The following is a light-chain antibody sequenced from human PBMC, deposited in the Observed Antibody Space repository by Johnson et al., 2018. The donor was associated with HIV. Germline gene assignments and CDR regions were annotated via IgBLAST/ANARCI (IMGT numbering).Light chain of an antibody. CDR1: SSNIGNNY. CDR2: ENN. Sequence: QSVLTQPPSVSAAPGQKVSISCSGSSSNIGNNYVSWYQQLPGTAPKLLIFENNKRPSGFPDRFSGSKSGTSATLGITGLQTGDEADYYCGTWDSSLSSNVFGTGTKVTVL. CDR3: GTWDSSLSSNV. V-gene: IGLV1-51*02. J-gene: IGLJ1*01.